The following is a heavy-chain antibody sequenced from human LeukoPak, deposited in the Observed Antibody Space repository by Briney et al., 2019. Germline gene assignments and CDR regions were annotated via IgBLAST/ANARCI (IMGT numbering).Heavy chain of an antibody. CDR2: IYYSGST. Sequence: SETLSLTCTVSGGSISSSDYYWSWIRQPPGKGLEWIGYIYYSGSTFYNPSLKSRVTISVDTSKNQFSLKLSSVTAADTAVYYCARGNRLYSSSWSSLAFDIWGQGTMVTVSS. V-gene: IGHV4-30-4*08. CDR3: ARGNRLYSSSWSSLAFDI. D-gene: IGHD6-13*01. CDR1: GGSISSSDYY. J-gene: IGHJ3*02.